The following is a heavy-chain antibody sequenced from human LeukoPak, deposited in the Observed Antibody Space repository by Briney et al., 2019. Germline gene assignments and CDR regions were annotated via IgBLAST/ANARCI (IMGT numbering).Heavy chain of an antibody. CDR1: VGSISIYY. D-gene: IGHD3-10*01. Sequence: SETVSLMCTFCVGSISIYYGIWLRQPPGRALEWSGYIYHSGSTNYNPSLKRRVTISVDTSKNQFSLKLSSVTAADTAVYYCARLYGSGSYYNYYYMDDWGKGNTVTVSS. V-gene: IGHV4-59*01. CDR3: ARLYGSGSYYNYYYMDD. J-gene: IGHJ6*03. CDR2: IYHSGST.